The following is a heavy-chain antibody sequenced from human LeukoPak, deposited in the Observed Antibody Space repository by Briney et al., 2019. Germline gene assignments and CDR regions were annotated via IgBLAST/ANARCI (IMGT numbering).Heavy chain of an antibody. CDR1: GGSFSGYY. J-gene: IGHJ4*02. D-gene: IGHD6-6*01. CDR2: INHSGST. CDR3: ARPSSYYFDV. Sequence: SETLSLTCAVYGGSFSGYYWSWIRQPPGKGLEWIGEINHSGSTNYNPPLKSRVTISVDTSKNQFSLKLSSVTAADTAVYYCARPSSYYFDVWGQGTLVTVSS. V-gene: IGHV4-34*01.